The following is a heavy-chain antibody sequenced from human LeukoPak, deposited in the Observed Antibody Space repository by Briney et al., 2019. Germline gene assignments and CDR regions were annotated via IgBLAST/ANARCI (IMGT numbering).Heavy chain of an antibody. CDR2: INTNTGNP. Sequence: ASVKVSCKASGYTFTSYAMNWVRQAPGQGLEWMGWINTNTGNPMYAQGFTGRFVFSLDTSVSTAYLQISSLKAEDTAVYYCARLMYYYDSSGYYYDLGSFDYWGQGTLVTVSS. CDR1: GYTFTSYA. V-gene: IGHV7-4-1*02. J-gene: IGHJ4*02. D-gene: IGHD3-22*01. CDR3: ARLMYYYDSSGYYYDLGSFDY.